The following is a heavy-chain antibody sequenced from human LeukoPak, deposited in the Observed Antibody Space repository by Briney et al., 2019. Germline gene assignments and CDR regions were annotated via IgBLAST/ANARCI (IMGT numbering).Heavy chain of an antibody. CDR2: IYTSGST. CDR1: GGSISSGSYY. Sequence: SETLSLTCTVSGGSISSGSYYWSWIRQPAGKGLEWIGRIYTSGSTNYNPSLKSRVTISVDTSKNQFSLKLSSVTAADTAVYYCARGGGNCGGDCSRALDIWGQGTMVTVSS. J-gene: IGHJ3*02. CDR3: ARGGGNCGGDCSRALDI. D-gene: IGHD2-21*02. V-gene: IGHV4-61*02.